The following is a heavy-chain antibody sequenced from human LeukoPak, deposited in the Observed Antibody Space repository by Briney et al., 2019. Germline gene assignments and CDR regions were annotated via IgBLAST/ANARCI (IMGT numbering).Heavy chain of an antibody. CDR2: INHSGST. J-gene: IGHJ6*02. V-gene: IGHV4-34*01. D-gene: IGHD6-13*01. CDR3: ARRGIAAAGIEDPYYYYGMDV. Sequence: PSETLSLTCAVYGGSFSGYYWSWIRQPPGKGLEWIGEINHSGSTNYNPSLKSRVAISVDTSKNQFSLKLSSVTAADTAVYYCARRGIAAAGIEDPYYYYGMDVWGQGTTVTVSS. CDR1: GGSFSGYY.